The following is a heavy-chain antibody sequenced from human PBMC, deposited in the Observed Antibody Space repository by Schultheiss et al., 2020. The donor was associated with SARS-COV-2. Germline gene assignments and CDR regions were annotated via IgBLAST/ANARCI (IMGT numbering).Heavy chain of an antibody. CDR2: ISWNRASQ. Sequence: GGSLRLSCAASGFTFDDYAMHWDRQAPGKGLEWVAFISWNRASQGYADSVKGRFTISRDNARNSLYLQMNSLRAEDTAVYYCAREAYYYYGMDVWGQGTTVTVSS. CDR3: AREAYYYYGMDV. CDR1: GFTFDDYA. V-gene: IGHV3-9*01. D-gene: IGHD1-26*01. J-gene: IGHJ6*02.